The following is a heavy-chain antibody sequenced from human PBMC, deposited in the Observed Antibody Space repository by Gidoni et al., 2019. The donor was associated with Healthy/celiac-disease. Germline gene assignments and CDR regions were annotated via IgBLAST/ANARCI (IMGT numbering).Heavy chain of an antibody. CDR3: ARDDYDSSGYPLDY. Sequence: EVQLVESGGGLVQPGGSLRLSCAAAGSTFSSYSMNWVRQAPGKGLDWVSYISSSSSTIYYADSVKGRFTISRDNAKNSLYLQMNSLRAEDTAVYYCARDDYDSSGYPLDYWGQGTLVTVSS. D-gene: IGHD3-22*01. J-gene: IGHJ4*02. V-gene: IGHV3-48*01. CDR1: GSTFSSYS. CDR2: ISSSSSTI.